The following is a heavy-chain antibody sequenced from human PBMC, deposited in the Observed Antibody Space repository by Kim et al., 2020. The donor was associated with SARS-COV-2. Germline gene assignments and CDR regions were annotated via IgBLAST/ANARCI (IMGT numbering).Heavy chain of an antibody. CDR3: AKEDKDDYYDSSGYSAPFDY. V-gene: IGHV3-23*01. Sequence: RFTISRDNSKNTLYLQMNSLRAEDTAVYYCAKEDKDDYYDSSGYSAPFDYWGQGTLVTVSS. J-gene: IGHJ4*02. D-gene: IGHD3-22*01.